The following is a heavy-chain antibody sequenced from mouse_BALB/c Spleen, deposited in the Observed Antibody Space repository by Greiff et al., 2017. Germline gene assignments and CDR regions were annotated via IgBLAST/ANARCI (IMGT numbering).Heavy chain of an antibody. CDR2: ILPGSGST. CDR3: ARRDGNFYFDY. CDR1: GYTFSSYW. V-gene: IGHV1-9*01. J-gene: IGHJ2*01. Sequence: QVQLQQSGAELMKPGASVKISCKATGYTFSSYWIEWVKQRPGHGLEWIGEILPGSGSTNYNEKFKGKATFTADTSSNTAYMQLSSLTSEDSAVYYCARRDGNFYFDYWGQGTTLTVSS. D-gene: IGHD2-1*01.